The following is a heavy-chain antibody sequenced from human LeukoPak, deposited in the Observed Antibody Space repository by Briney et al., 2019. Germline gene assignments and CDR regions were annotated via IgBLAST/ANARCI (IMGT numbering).Heavy chain of an antibody. Sequence: PGGSLRLSCAASGFTFSSYSMNWVRQAPGKGLEWVSSISSSSSYIYYADSVKGRFTISRDNAKNSLYLQMNSLRAEDTAVYYCARDATARELPDYWGQGTLVTVSS. CDR3: ARDATARELPDY. V-gene: IGHV3-21*01. D-gene: IGHD1-26*01. CDR1: GFTFSSYS. CDR2: ISSSSSYI. J-gene: IGHJ4*02.